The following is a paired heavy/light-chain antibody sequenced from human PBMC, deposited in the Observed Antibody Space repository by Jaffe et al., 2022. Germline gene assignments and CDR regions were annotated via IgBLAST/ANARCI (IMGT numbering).Heavy chain of an antibody. Sequence: QITLKESGPTLVKPTQTLTLTCTFSGFSLSTSGVGVGWIRQPPGKALEWLALIYWNDDKRYSPSLKSRLTITKDTSKNQVVLTMTNMDPVDTATYYCAHVFSALGIFGVVITNWFDPWGQGTLVTVSS. D-gene: IGHD3-3*01. V-gene: IGHV2-5*01. J-gene: IGHJ5*02. CDR2: IYWNDDK. CDR3: AHVFSALGIFGVVITNWFDP. CDR1: GFSLSTSGVG.
Light chain of an antibody. CDR2: DNN. Sequence: QSVLTQPPSVSAAPGQKVTISCSGSSSNIGNNYVSWYQQLPGTAPKLLIYDNNKRPSGIPDRFSGSKSGTSATLGITGLQTGDEADYYCGTWDSSLSAGGVFGTGTKVTVL. J-gene: IGLJ1*01. CDR3: GTWDSSLSAGGV. V-gene: IGLV1-51*01. CDR1: SSNIGNNY.